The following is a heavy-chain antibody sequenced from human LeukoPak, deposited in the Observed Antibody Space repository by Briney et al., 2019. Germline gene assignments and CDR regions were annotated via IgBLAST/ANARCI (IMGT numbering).Heavy chain of an antibody. D-gene: IGHD3-10*01. CDR2: INHSGST. CDR3: ARLPNDYGSGSYLHDY. Sequence: SETLSLTCAVYGGSFSGYYWSWIRQPPGKVLEWIGEINHSGSTNYNPSLKSRVTISVDTSKNQFSLKLSSVTAADTAVYYCARLPNDYGSGSYLHDYWGQGTLVTVSS. J-gene: IGHJ4*02. CDR1: GGSFSGYY. V-gene: IGHV4-34*01.